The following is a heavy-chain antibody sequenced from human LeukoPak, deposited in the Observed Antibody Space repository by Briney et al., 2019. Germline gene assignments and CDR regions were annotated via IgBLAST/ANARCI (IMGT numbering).Heavy chain of an antibody. J-gene: IGHJ3*02. CDR3: VRDGGFPGTTGTFEI. CDR2: IRYDGSNK. CDR1: GFTFSSYG. V-gene: IGHV3-30*02. Sequence: GGSLRLSCAASGFTFSSYGMHWVRQAPGKGLEWVAFIRYDGSNKYYADSVKGRFTLSRDNSKNTLYLQMNSLRVEDTGVYYCVRDGGFPGTTGTFEIWGQGTMVSVSS. D-gene: IGHD1-7*01.